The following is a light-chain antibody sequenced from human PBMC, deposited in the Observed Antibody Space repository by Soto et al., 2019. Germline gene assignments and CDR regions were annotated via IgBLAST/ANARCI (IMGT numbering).Light chain of an antibody. Sequence: QSVLTQSPSVSGTPGQGVTISCSGGTSNIGTYTVNWYEQLPGTAPTVLIYADNQRPSGVADRFSGSKSGTSASLAISGLQSEDEADYYCAAWDDSLNGVVFGGGTQLTVL. CDR3: AAWDDSLNGVV. J-gene: IGLJ2*01. V-gene: IGLV1-44*01. CDR1: TSNIGTYT. CDR2: ADN.